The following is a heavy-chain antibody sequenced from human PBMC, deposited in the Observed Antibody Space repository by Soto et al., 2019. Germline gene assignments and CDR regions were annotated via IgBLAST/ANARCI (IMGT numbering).Heavy chain of an antibody. Sequence: SETLSLTCAVSGGSISSSNWWSWVRHPPGKGLEWIGEIHHSGSTNYNPSLKSRVTISVDKSKNQFSLKLSSVTAADTAVYYCARGGGYVPNWFDPWGQGTLVTVSS. CDR2: IHHSGST. CDR3: ARGGGYVPNWFDP. D-gene: IGHD5-12*01. CDR1: GGSISSSNW. J-gene: IGHJ5*02. V-gene: IGHV4-4*02.